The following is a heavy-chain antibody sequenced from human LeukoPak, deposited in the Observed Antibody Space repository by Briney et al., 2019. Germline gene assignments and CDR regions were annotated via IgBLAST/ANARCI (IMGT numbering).Heavy chain of an antibody. D-gene: IGHD5-12*01. CDR2: INAGNGNT. Sequence: ASVKVSCKASGYTFTNYAIHWVRQAPGQRLEWMAWINAGNGNTKYSQEFQGRVTITRDTSASTAYMELSSLRSEDMAVYYCARGYGDYDFAFDIWGQGSMVTVSS. CDR3: ARGYGDYDFAFDI. J-gene: IGHJ3*02. V-gene: IGHV1-3*03. CDR1: GYTFTNYA.